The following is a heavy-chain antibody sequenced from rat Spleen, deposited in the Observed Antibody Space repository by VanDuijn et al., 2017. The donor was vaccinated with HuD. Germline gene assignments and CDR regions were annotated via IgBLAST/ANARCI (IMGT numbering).Heavy chain of an antibody. CDR1: GFSLSSNG. D-gene: IGHD1-6*01. CDR3: ARDLMYTTDYYYGGFAY. CDR2: MWSAGDT. Sequence: QVQLKESGPGLVQPSQTLSLTCTVSGFSLSSNGVSWVRQPPGKGLEWMGVMWSAGDTSYNSALKSRLSISRDTSKSQVFLKMSSLQTEDTATYYCARDLMYTTDYYYGGFAYWGQGTLVTVSS. J-gene: IGHJ3*01. V-gene: IGHV2-32*01.